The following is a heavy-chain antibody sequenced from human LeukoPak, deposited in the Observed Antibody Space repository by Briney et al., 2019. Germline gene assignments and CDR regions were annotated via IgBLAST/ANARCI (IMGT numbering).Heavy chain of an antibody. J-gene: IGHJ5*02. CDR3: ASHSNYCWFDP. CDR2: IYHSGST. Sequence: PSETLSLTCTVSGYSISSGYYWGWIRQPPGKGLEWIGSIYHSGSTYYNPSLKSRVTISVDTFKNQFSLELSSVTAADTAVYYCASHSNYCWFDPWGQGTLVTVSS. CDR1: GYSISSGYY. D-gene: IGHD4-11*01. V-gene: IGHV4-38-2*02.